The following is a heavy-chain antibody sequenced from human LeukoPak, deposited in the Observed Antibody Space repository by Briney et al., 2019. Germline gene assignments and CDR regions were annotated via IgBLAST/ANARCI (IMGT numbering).Heavy chain of an antibody. D-gene: IGHD6-13*01. CDR2: ISGSGGST. V-gene: IGHV3-23*01. CDR1: GFTFSSYA. CDR3: ARSPLTKLRAGTIPHFDY. Sequence: GGSLRLSCAASGFTFSSYAMSWVRQAPGKGLEWVSAISGSGGSTYYADSVKGRFTISRDNSKNTLYLQMNSLRAEDTAVYYCARSPLTKLRAGTIPHFDYWGQGTLVTVSS. J-gene: IGHJ4*02.